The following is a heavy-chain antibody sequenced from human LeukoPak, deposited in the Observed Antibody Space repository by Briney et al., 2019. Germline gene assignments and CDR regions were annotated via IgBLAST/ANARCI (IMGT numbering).Heavy chain of an antibody. V-gene: IGHV3-30*02. J-gene: IGHJ4*02. D-gene: IGHD3-22*01. Sequence: GGSLRLSCAASGFTFSSYGMHWVRQAPGKGLEWVAFIRYDGSNKYYADSVKGRFTISRDNSKNTLYLQMNSLRAEDTAVYYCAKEDSSGYSSLDYWGQGTLVTVSS. CDR3: AKEDSSGYSSLDY. CDR2: IRYDGSNK. CDR1: GFTFSSYG.